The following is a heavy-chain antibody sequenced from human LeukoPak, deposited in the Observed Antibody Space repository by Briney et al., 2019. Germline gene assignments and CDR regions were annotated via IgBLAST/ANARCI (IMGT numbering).Heavy chain of an antibody. CDR3: AREVATLTDGFDI. D-gene: IGHD5-12*01. J-gene: IGHJ3*02. Sequence: PSETLSLTCTVSGGSVSSSNYYWGWVRQPPGKGLEWVANIDQDGSDKNYVGSVKGRFTISRDDAKNSLLLQMNSLRAEDTAVYYCAREVATLTDGFDIWGQGTMVTVSP. CDR2: IDQDGSDK. CDR1: GGSVSSSNYY. V-gene: IGHV3-7*01.